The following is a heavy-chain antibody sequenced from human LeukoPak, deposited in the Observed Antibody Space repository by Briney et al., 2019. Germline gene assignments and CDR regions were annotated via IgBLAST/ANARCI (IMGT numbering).Heavy chain of an antibody. D-gene: IGHD6-13*01. CDR2: IYYSGST. CDR3: ARDLGAAVLDP. Sequence: SETLSLTCTVFGGSISSYYWSWIRQPPGKGLEWIGYIYYSGSTNYNPSLKSRVTISVDTSKNQFSLKLSSVTAADTAVYYCARDLGAAVLDPWGQGTLVTVSS. J-gene: IGHJ5*02. V-gene: IGHV4-59*01. CDR1: GGSISSYY.